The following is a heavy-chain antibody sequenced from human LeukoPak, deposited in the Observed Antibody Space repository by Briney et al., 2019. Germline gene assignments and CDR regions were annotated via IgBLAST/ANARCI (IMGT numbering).Heavy chain of an antibody. CDR3: ARALNGQQLVLSFGY. J-gene: IGHJ4*02. Sequence: GGSLRLSCAASGFTVSSNYMSWVRRAPGKGLEWVSVIYSGGSTYYADSVKGRFTISRDNSKNTLYLQMNSLRAEDTAVYYCARALNGQQLVLSFGYWGQGTLVTVSS. V-gene: IGHV3-66*02. CDR2: IYSGGST. CDR1: GFTVSSNY. D-gene: IGHD6-13*01.